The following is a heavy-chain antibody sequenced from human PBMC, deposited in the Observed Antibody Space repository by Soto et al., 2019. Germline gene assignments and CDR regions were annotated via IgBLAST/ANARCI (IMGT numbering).Heavy chain of an antibody. Sequence: QVQLVESGGGVVQPGRSLRLSCAASGFTFSSYAMHWVRQAPGKGLEWVAVISYDGSNKFYEDSVKGRFIMSRDNSKNTLYLQMNSLRAEDTAVYYCARPLWRDDYNWGYFDLWGRGTLVTVSS. D-gene: IGHD4-4*01. CDR3: ARPLWRDDYNWGYFDL. CDR2: ISYDGSNK. V-gene: IGHV3-30-3*01. CDR1: GFTFSSYA. J-gene: IGHJ2*01.